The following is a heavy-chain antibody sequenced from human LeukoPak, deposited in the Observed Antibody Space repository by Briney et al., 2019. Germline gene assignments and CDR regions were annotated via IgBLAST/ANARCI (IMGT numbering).Heavy chain of an antibody. J-gene: IGHJ4*02. CDR1: GFSFSSYW. D-gene: IGHD6-19*01. Sequence: GESLKISCKGSGFSFSSYWIGWVRQMPGKGLEWMGIIYPGDSDTRYSPSFQGQVTISAVKSISTAYLQWSSLKASDTAMYYCARRDSSGWYYFDYWGQGTLVTVSS. V-gene: IGHV5-51*01. CDR2: IYPGDSDT. CDR3: ARRDSSGWYYFDY.